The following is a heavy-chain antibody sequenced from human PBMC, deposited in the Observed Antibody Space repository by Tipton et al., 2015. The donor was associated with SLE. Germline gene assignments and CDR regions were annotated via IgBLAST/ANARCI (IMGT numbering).Heavy chain of an antibody. Sequence: TLSLTCAVYGGSFSGYYWSWIRQPPGKGLEWIGSIYYSGSTYYNPSLKSRVTISVDTSKNQFSLKLSSVTAADTAVYYCARGIFEVVILFDYWGQGTLVTVSS. CDR3: ARGIFEVVILFDY. D-gene: IGHD3-3*01. J-gene: IGHJ4*02. V-gene: IGHV4-34*01. CDR1: GGSFSGYY. CDR2: IYYSGST.